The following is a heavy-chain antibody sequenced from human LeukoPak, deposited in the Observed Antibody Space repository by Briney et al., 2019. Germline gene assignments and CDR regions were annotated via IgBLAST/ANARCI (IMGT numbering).Heavy chain of an antibody. CDR3: ARRERITVFGVVRGPFDF. D-gene: IGHD3-3*01. CDR1: GFTFDDNT. V-gene: IGHV3-43*01. CDR2: SSWDAGRQ. Sequence: AGSLSLSCAASGFTFDDNTMHWVRQPPGKGLEWVALSSWDAGRQSYADSVRGRFTISRHKSTNSLYLQISSVRPEDAALYYCARRERITVFGVVRGPFDFWGQGTVVSVSS. J-gene: IGHJ4*02.